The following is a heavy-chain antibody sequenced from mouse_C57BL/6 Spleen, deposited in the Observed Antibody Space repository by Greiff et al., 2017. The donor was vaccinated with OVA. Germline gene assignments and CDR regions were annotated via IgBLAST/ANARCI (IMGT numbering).Heavy chain of an antibody. CDR3: ASGGSSVPYAMDY. V-gene: IGHV5-17*01. D-gene: IGHD3-2*02. CDR1: GFTFSDYG. J-gene: IGHJ4*01. CDR2: ISSGSSTI. Sequence: EVMLVESGGGLVKPGGSLKLSCAASGFTFSDYGMHWVRQAPEKGLEWVAYISSGSSTIYYADTVKGRFTISRDNAKNTLCLQMTSLRSEDTAMYYCASGGSSVPYAMDYWGQGTSVTVSS.